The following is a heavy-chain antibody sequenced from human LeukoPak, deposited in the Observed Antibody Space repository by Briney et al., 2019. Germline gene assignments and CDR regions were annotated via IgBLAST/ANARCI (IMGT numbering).Heavy chain of an antibody. CDR3: ARSSHYDILTGYSEEDAFDI. V-gene: IGHV3-53*01. Sequence: GGSLRLSCAASGFTVSSNYMSWVRQAPGKGLEWVSVIYSGGSTDFADSVKGRFTISRDTSKNTLYLQMNSLRVEDTAVYYCARSSHYDILTGYSEEDAFDIWGQGTMVTVSS. D-gene: IGHD3-9*01. CDR1: GFTVSSNY. CDR2: IYSGGST. J-gene: IGHJ3*02.